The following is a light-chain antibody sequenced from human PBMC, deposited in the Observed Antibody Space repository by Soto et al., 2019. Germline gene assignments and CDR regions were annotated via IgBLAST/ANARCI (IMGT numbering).Light chain of an antibody. CDR1: QSVSTN. CDR3: QQYNNWPPGT. Sequence: EIVMTQSPATLSVSPGERATLSCRASQSVSTNLAWYQQKPGQAPRLLIYGASTRATGIPARFSCSGSGTEFTLTISSLQSEDFVVYYCQQYNNWPPGTFGQGTEVEMK. J-gene: IGKJ1*01. CDR2: GAS. V-gene: IGKV3-15*01.